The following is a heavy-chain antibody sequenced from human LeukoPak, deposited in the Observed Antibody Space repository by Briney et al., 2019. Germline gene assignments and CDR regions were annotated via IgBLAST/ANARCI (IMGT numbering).Heavy chain of an antibody. CDR1: GGSFSGYY. V-gene: IGHV4-34*01. D-gene: IGHD6-19*01. J-gene: IGHJ4*02. CDR2: INHSGST. CDR3: ARLFFGGWYVRGSGIDY. Sequence: PSETLSLTCAVYGGSFSGYYWSWIRQPPGKGLEWIGEINHSGSTNYNPSLKSRVTISVDTSKNQFSLKLSSVTAADTAVYYCARLFFGGWYVRGSGIDYWGQGALVTVSS.